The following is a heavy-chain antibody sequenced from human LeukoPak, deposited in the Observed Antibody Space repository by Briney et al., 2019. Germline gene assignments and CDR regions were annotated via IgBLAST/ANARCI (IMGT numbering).Heavy chain of an antibody. Sequence: ASETLSLTCTVSGGSISSYYWSWIRQPAGKGLEWIGRIYTSGSTNYNPSLKSRVTMSVDTSKNQFSLKLSSVTAADTAVYYCARDSDIVVVPAAMGHYCYYYGMDVWGQGTTVTVSS. CDR3: ARDSDIVVVPAAMGHYCYYYGMDV. J-gene: IGHJ6*02. CDR1: GGSISSYY. V-gene: IGHV4-4*07. CDR2: IYTSGST. D-gene: IGHD2-2*01.